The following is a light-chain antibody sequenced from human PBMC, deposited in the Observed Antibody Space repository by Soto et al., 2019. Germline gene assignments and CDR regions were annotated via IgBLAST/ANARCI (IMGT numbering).Light chain of an antibody. CDR3: QQCNSFPLT. J-gene: IGKJ4*01. Sequence: DIQMTQSPSSVSASVGDRVSITCRASQGISNWLAWYQQKPGRAPKLLIYTGSSLQSGVPSRFSGTGSGTYFTLTISSRQPEDVATYYCQQCNSFPLTFGGGTKVEIK. CDR1: QGISNW. CDR2: TGS. V-gene: IGKV1-12*01.